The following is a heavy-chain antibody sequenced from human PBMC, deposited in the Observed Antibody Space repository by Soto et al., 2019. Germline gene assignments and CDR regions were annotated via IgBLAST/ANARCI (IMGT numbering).Heavy chain of an antibody. CDR1: SDY. CDR3: AIIITRITATTGLVNSFDP. D-gene: IGHD1-1*01. CDR2: MYYRASI. V-gene: IGHV4-39*01. Sequence: SDYRGLKKKTPGMGLEWSWGMYYRASISLNPSLRSRVSLSADTSKGQFSLRLPSVTAADTAVYYCAIIITRITATTGLVNSFDPWGKGPLVT. J-gene: IGHJ5*02.